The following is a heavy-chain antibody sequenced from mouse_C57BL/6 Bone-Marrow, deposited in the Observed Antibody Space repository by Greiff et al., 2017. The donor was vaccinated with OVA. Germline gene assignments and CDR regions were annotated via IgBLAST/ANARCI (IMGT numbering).Heavy chain of an antibody. J-gene: IGHJ1*03. CDR3: ASRDFYFDV. D-gene: IGHD3-3*01. CDR1: GYAFSSSW. Sequence: VMLVESGPELVKPGASVKISCKASGYAFSSSWMNWVKQRPGKGLEWIGRIYPGDGDTNYNGKFKGKATLTADKSSRTAYMQLSSLTSEDCAVYFCASRDFYFDVWGTGTTVTVSS. V-gene: IGHV1-82*01. CDR2: IYPGDGDT.